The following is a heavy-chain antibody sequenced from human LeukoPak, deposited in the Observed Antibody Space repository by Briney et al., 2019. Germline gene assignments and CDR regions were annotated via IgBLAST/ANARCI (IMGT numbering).Heavy chain of an antibody. J-gene: IGHJ4*02. V-gene: IGHV3-21*01. D-gene: IGHD2-15*01. CDR3: AKDDIVVVVAARGPDY. CDR2: ISSSSSYI. Sequence: GGSLRLSCAASGFTFSSYSMNWVRQAPGKGLEWASSISSSSSYIYYADSVKGRFTISRDNSKNTLYLQMNSLRAEDTAVYYCAKDDIVVVVAARGPDYWGQGTLVTVSS. CDR1: GFTFSSYS.